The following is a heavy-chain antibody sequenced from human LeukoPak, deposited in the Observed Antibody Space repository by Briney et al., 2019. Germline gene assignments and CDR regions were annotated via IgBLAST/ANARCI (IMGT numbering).Heavy chain of an antibody. CDR2: VAHDGSNK. D-gene: IGHD3-10*01. Sequence: GGSPTLSCAASGFSFSNYAMHWVRQAPGKGLEWVAVVAHDGSNKYFADFVRGRFTISRDNSKNTLYLQMNSLSSEDTGFYYCARDRGVLYYFDNWGQGTLVTVSS. CDR1: GFSFSNYA. J-gene: IGHJ4*02. V-gene: IGHV3-30*04. CDR3: ARDRGVLYYFDN.